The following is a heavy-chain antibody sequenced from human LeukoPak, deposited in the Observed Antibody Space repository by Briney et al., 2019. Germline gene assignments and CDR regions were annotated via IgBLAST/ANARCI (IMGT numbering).Heavy chain of an antibody. D-gene: IGHD6-19*01. CDR1: GFTFSYYW. J-gene: IGHJ4*02. CDR2: ITSDGSST. Sequence: PGGSLRLSCEASGFTFSYYWMHWVRQAPGKGLVWVSHITSDGSSTTYADSVKGRFTISRDNAKNTVYLQMNSLKTEDTAVYYCATDRSGWYDYWGQGTLVTVSS. V-gene: IGHV3-74*01. CDR3: ATDRSGWYDY.